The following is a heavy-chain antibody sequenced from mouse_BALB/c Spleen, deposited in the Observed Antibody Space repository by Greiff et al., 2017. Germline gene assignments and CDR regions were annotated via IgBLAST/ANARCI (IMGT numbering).Heavy chain of an antibody. D-gene: IGHD2-1*01. CDR2: ISSGSSTI. V-gene: IGHV5-17*02. J-gene: IGHJ2*01. Sequence: EVKLVESGGGLVQPGGSRKLSCAASGFTFSSFGMHWVRQAPEKGLEWVAYISSGSSTIYYADTVKGRFTISRDNPKNTLFLQMTSLRSEDTAMYYCARSYGTKYYFDYWGQGTTLTVSA. CDR1: GFTFSSFG. CDR3: ARSYGTKYYFDY.